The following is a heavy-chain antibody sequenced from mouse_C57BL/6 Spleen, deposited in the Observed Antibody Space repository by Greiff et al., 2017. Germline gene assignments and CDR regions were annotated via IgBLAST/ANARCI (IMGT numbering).Heavy chain of an antibody. CDR3: ARRRGYYGSSYEYFDV. V-gene: IGHV1-50*01. CDR2: IDPSDSYT. J-gene: IGHJ1*03. CDR1: GYTFTSYW. Sequence: VQLQQPGAELVKPGASVKLSCKASGYTFTSYWMQWVKQRPGQGLEWIGEIDPSDSYTNYNQKFKGKATLTVDTSSSTAYMQLSSLTSEDSAVYYCARRRGYYGSSYEYFDVWGTGTTVTVSS. D-gene: IGHD1-1*01.